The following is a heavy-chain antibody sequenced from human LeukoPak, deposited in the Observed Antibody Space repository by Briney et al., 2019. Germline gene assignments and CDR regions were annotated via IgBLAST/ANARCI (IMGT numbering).Heavy chain of an antibody. CDR3: ARDVRGPHDF. Sequence: GGSLRLSCAASGFTFSSYGMHWVRQAPGKGLEWVAVISYDGSNKYYADSVKGRFTISRDNSKNTPYLQMNSLRAEDTAVYRCARDVRGPHDFWGQGTLVTVSS. V-gene: IGHV3-30*03. D-gene: IGHD2/OR15-2a*01. CDR1: GFTFSSYG. J-gene: IGHJ4*02. CDR2: ISYDGSNK.